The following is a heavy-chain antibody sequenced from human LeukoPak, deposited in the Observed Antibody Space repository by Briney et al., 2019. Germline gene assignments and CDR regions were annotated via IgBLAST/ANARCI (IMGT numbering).Heavy chain of an antibody. CDR1: GFTFSSYA. V-gene: IGHV3-64D*09. CDR2: ISSNGGST. CDR3: VKDRGTWGYQGFLDY. Sequence: GGSLRLSCSASGFTFSSYAMHWVRQAPGKGLECVSAISSNGGSTYYADSVKGRFTISRDNSKNTVHLQMRSLRAEDTAVYYCVKDRGTWGYQGFLDYWGQGTLVTVSS. D-gene: IGHD2-2*01. J-gene: IGHJ4*02.